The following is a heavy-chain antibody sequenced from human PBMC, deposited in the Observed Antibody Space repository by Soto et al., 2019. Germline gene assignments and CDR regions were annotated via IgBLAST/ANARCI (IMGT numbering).Heavy chain of an antibody. J-gene: IGHJ1*01. V-gene: IGHV1-69*06. CDR1: GETFRRDV. D-gene: IGHD2-15*01. CDR2: ITPMSGTT. CDR3: ARGVSMAGRPGFFHH. Sequence: SVKVSCKAPGETFRRDVISWVRQARGQGLEWLGGITPMSGTTDYAQKFQGRVTISADKSTGTAYFELSSLTFDDTGVYYCARGVSMAGRPGFFHHWGQGSLVTVSS.